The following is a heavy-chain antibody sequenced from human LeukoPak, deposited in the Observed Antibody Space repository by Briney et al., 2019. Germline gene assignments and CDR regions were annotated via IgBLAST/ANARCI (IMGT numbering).Heavy chain of an antibody. V-gene: IGHV1-2*02. Sequence: ASVKVSCKTSGYTFTGYYMHWVRQAPGQGLEWMGWINPNSGGTNYAQRLQGRVTMTTDTSTSTAYMELRSLRSDDTAVYYCARDNDYDFWSGYPYFDYWGQGTLVTVSS. D-gene: IGHD3-3*01. CDR3: ARDNDYDFWSGYPYFDY. CDR2: INPNSGGT. J-gene: IGHJ4*02. CDR1: GYTFTGYY.